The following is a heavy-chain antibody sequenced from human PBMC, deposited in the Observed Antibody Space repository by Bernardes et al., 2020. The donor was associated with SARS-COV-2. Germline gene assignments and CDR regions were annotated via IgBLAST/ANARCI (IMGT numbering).Heavy chain of an antibody. CDR2: IDRDGFVA. CDR1: AFIFDDYP. J-gene: IGHJ5*02. V-gene: IGHV3-23*01. D-gene: IGHD1-26*01. CDR3: ARDPYRGTHYSRFDP. Sequence: GGSLRLSCSASAFIFDDYPMSWFRQAPGKGLDWFSPIDRDGFVADYVDSVKGRFTISRDNSKNTLFLQMNSLTIEDTAVYYCARDPYRGTHYSRFDPWGQGTLVSVSS.